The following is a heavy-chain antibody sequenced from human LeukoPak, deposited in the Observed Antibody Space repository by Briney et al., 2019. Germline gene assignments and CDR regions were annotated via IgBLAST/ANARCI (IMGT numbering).Heavy chain of an antibody. V-gene: IGHV4-59*01. Sequence: SETLSLTCTVPGGSISSYYWSWIRQPPGKGLEWIGYIYYSGSTNYDPSLKSRVTISVDTSKNQFSLKLSSVTAADTAVYYCAVGRVTTVTSFDYWGQGTLVTVSS. J-gene: IGHJ4*02. CDR2: IYYSGST. D-gene: IGHD4-17*01. CDR1: GGSISSYY. CDR3: AVGRVTTVTSFDY.